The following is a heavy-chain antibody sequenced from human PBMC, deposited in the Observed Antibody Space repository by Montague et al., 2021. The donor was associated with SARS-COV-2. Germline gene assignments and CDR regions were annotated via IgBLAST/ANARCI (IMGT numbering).Heavy chain of an antibody. V-gene: IGHV4-59*01. D-gene: IGHD3-3*01. CDR2: IYYSGGT. Sequence: SETRSLTCTVSGGSISSYYWSWIRQPPGKGLEWIGYIYYSGGTNYNPSLKSRVTISVDTSKNQFSLKLSSVTAADTAVYYCARGIFTIPFIPAHYYMDVWGKGTTVTVSS. J-gene: IGHJ6*03. CDR3: ARGIFTIPFIPAHYYMDV. CDR1: GGSISSYY.